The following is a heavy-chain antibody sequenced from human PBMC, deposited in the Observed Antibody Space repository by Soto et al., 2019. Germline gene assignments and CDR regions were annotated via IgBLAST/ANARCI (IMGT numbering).Heavy chain of an antibody. D-gene: IGHD4-17*01. CDR1: GGSISSYY. V-gene: IGHV4-59*08. J-gene: IGHJ4*02. CDR3: ARLRYGDYDY. Sequence: PSETLSLTCTVSGGSISSYYWSWIRQPPGKGLEWIGYIYYSGSTNYNPSLKSRVTISVDTSKNQFSLKLSSVTAADTAVYYCARLRYGDYDYWGQGTLVTAPQ. CDR2: IYYSGST.